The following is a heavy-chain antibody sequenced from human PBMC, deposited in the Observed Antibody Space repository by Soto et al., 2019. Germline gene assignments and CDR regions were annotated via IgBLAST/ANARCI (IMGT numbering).Heavy chain of an antibody. D-gene: IGHD3-3*01. J-gene: IGHJ4*02. CDR2: ISGSGGST. CDR1: GFTFSSYA. V-gene: IGHV3-23*01. CDR3: ARILCDFWSIFDY. Sequence: GGSLRLSCAASGFTFSSYAMSWVRQAPGKGLEWVSAISGSGGSTYYADSVKGRFTISRDNSKNTLHLQMNSLRAEDTVVYCCARILCDFWSIFDYWGQGTLVTVSS.